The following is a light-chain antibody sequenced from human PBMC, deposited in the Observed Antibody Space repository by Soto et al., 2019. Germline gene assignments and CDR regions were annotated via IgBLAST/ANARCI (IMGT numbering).Light chain of an antibody. CDR2: HNY. CDR1: SCNIGSDF. Sequence: QSVLTQPPSASGTPGQRVTISCSGSSCNIGSDFVYWYQQLPGTAPKLLIYHNYQRPSGVPDRFSGSKSGTSGSLAISDLRSEDEADYYCSAWDDSLSAYVFGAGTKVTVL. CDR3: SAWDDSLSAYV. J-gene: IGLJ1*01. V-gene: IGLV1-47*01.